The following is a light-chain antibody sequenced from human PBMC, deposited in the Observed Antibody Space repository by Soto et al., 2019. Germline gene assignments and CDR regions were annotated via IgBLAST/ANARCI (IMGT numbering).Light chain of an antibody. CDR1: QSVGSN. CDR3: QQYGSSPIT. J-gene: IGKJ5*01. V-gene: IGKV3-20*01. CDR2: GAS. Sequence: ERVMTQSPATLSVSPGERATLSCRASQSVGSNLAWYQQKPGQAPRLLIYGASTRATGIPDRFSGSGSWTDFTLTISRLEPEDFAVYYCQQYGSSPITFGQGTRLEIK.